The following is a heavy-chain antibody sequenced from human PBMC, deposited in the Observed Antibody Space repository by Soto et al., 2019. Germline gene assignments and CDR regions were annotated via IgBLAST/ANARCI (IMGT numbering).Heavy chain of an antibody. D-gene: IGHD3-16*02. V-gene: IGHV1-8*01. Sequence: ASVKVSCKASGYTFTSYDINWVRQATGQGLEWMGWMNPNSGNTGYAQKFQGRVTMNRNTSISTAYMELGSLRSEDTAVYYCARTKSYDYIWGSYRDNWFDPWGQGTLVTVSS. CDR3: ARTKSYDYIWGSYRDNWFDP. J-gene: IGHJ5*02. CDR2: MNPNSGNT. CDR1: GYTFTSYD.